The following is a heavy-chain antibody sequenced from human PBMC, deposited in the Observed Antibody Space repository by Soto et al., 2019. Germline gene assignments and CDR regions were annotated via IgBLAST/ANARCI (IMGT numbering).Heavy chain of an antibody. D-gene: IGHD3-10*01. Sequence: QVQLQESGPGLVRPSEPLSLTCTVSGGSVSSGTYYWSWIRQSPGKGLEWIGYIIGTGSTNYNPSLQSRGTLSVDTSMNQFPLTLNYVTAANTAVYYCARACYYGSGRGRSMDVWGQGTTVTVSS. CDR2: IIGTGST. V-gene: IGHV4-61*01. CDR1: GGSVSSGTYY. CDR3: ARACYYGSGRGRSMDV. J-gene: IGHJ6*02.